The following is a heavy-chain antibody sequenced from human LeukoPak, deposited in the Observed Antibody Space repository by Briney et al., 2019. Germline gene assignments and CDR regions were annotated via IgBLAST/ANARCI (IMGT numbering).Heavy chain of an antibody. CDR3: ARQGSRVRGVTRKDWFDP. CDR1: GGSFSGYY. D-gene: IGHD3-10*01. J-gene: IGHJ5*02. V-gene: IGHV4-34*01. Sequence: SETLSLTCAVYGGSFSGYYWSWIRQPPGKGLEWMGEINDSGGTNYNPSLKSRVTISVDMSKNQFSLKLSSVTAADTAVYYCARQGSRVRGVTRKDWFDPWGQGTLVTVSS. CDR2: INDSGGT.